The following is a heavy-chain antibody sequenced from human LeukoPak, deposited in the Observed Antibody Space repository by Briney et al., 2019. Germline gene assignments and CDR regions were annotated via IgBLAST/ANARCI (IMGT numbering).Heavy chain of an antibody. V-gene: IGHV4-59*01. D-gene: IGHD3-22*01. CDR3: ASYYDYRSGYFDY. CDR1: GDSISSYY. CDR2: IYYSGST. J-gene: IGHJ4*02. Sequence: SETLSLTCTVSGDSISSYYWSWIRQPPGKGLEWIGHIYYSGSTNYNPSLKSRVTISVDTSKNQFSLKLSSVTAADTAVYYCASYYDYRSGYFDYWGQGTLVTVSS.